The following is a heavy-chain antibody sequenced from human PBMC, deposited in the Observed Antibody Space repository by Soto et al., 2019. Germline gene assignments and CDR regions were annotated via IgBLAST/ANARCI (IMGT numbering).Heavy chain of an antibody. CDR2: ISAYNGNT. CDR3: ARDHDGDYVKARGCDY. V-gene: IGHV1-18*01. D-gene: IGHD4-17*01. CDR1: GYTFTSYG. Sequence: QVQLVQSGAEVKKPGASVKVSCKASGYTFTSYGISWVRQAPGQGLEWMGWISAYNGNTNYAQKLQGRVTMTTDTSTSTADMELRSLRSDDTAVYYCARDHDGDYVKARGCDYWGQGTLVTVSS. J-gene: IGHJ4*02.